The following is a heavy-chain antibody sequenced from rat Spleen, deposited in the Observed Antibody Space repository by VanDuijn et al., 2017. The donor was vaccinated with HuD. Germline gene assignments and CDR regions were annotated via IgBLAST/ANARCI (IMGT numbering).Heavy chain of an antibody. D-gene: IGHD2-2*01. CDR1: GFTFSDYY. CDR3: ARAGYLRDWYFDF. Sequence: EVQLVESGGGLVQPGRSLKLSCAASGFTFSDYYMAWVRQAPTKGLEWVATISLDGGRNFYRDSVKGRFTISRDNTKNTLYLQMDNLRSEDTATYYCARAGYLRDWYFDFWGPGTMVTVSS. V-gene: IGHV5S10*01. CDR2: ISLDGGRN. J-gene: IGHJ1*01.